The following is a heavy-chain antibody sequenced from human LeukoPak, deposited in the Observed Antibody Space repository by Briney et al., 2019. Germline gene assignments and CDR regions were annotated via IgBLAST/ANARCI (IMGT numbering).Heavy chain of an antibody. V-gene: IGHV3-21*01. J-gene: IGHJ4*02. D-gene: IGHD3-22*01. CDR1: GFTFSSYS. CDR2: ISSSSSYI. Sequence: GGSLRLSCAASGFTFSSYSMNWVRQAPGKGLEWVSSISSSSSYIYYADSVKGRFTISRDNAKNSLYLQMNSLRAEDMAVYYCARARKDYDSSGYYYFDYWGQGTLVTVSS. CDR3: ARARKDYDSSGYYYFDY.